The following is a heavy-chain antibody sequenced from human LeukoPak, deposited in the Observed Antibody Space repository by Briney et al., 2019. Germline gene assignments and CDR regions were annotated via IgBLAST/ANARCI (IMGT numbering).Heavy chain of an antibody. CDR1: GFTFSSYS. V-gene: IGHV3-21*01. Sequence: GGSLRLSCAASGFTFSSYSMNWVRQAPGKGLEWVSSISSSSYIYYADSVKGRFTISRDNAKNSLYLQMNSLRAEDTAVYYCARDVIVVVPAVHYYGMDVWGQGTTVTVSS. D-gene: IGHD2-2*01. CDR2: ISSSSYI. CDR3: ARDVIVVVPAVHYYGMDV. J-gene: IGHJ6*02.